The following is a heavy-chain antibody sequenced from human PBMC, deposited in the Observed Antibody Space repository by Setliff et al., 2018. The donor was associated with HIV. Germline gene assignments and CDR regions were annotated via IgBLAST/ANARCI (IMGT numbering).Heavy chain of an antibody. J-gene: IGHJ4*02. V-gene: IGHV4-39*01. D-gene: IGHD4-4*01. CDR3: ARGLNSRLQDRT. Sequence: SETLSLTCSVSGDSISDTTYYWGWIRQPPGKGLEWIGNIYHSGSTLYKPSLKSRVTMSVDTSKNQFSLKLNSVTAADTAVYHCARGLNSRLQDRTWGQGTLVTAPQ. CDR2: IYHSGST. CDR1: GDSISDTTYY.